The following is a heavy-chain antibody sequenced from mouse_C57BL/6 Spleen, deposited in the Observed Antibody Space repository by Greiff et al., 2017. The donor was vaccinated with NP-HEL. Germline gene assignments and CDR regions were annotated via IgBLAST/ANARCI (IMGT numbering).Heavy chain of an antibody. Sequence: QVQLQQPGAELVRPGTSVKLSCKASGYTFTSYWMHWVKQRPGQGLEWIGVIDPSDSYTNYNQKFKGKATLTVDTSSSTAYMQLSSLTSEDSAVYYCARGDYYCSSYVGYFDVWGTGTTVTVSS. D-gene: IGHD1-1*01. J-gene: IGHJ1*03. CDR2: IDPSDSYT. CDR1: GYTFTSYW. CDR3: ARGDYYCSSYVGYFDV. V-gene: IGHV1-59*01.